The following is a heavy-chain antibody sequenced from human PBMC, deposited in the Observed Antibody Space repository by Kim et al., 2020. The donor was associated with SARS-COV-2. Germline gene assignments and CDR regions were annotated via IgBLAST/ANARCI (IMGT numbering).Heavy chain of an antibody. D-gene: IGHD1-1*01. J-gene: IGHJ4*02. CDR1: GFTFSSYA. CDR3: AKGEGNNWSYFDY. Sequence: GGSLRLSCAASGFTFSSYAMSWVRQAPGKGPEWVSLVSGSGGSTYYADSVKGRFAISRDNSKKTLYLQMNSLRAEDTALYYCAKGEGNNWSYFDYWGQGTLVTVSS. V-gene: IGHV3-23*01. CDR2: VSGSGGST.